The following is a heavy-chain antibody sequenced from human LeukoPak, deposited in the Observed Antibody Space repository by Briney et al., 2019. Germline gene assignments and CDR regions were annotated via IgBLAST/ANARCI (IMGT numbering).Heavy chain of an antibody. CDR3: AREEGATQSFDY. CDR1: GGSISRYY. J-gene: IGHJ4*02. Sequence: PSETLSLTCTVSGGSISRYYWSWIRQSPGKGLEWIGYIYYSGSTNYNPSLKSRVTISVDTSKNQFSLKLSSVTAADTAVYYCAREEGATQSFDYWGQGTLVTVSS. CDR2: IYYSGST. D-gene: IGHD1-26*01. V-gene: IGHV4-59*01.